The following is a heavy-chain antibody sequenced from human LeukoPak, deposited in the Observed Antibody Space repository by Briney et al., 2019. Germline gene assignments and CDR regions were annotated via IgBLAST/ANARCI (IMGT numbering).Heavy chain of an antibody. CDR3: ARVLPGYCSSTSCYYFDY. J-gene: IGHJ4*02. D-gene: IGHD2-2*01. V-gene: IGHV4-61*01. CDR1: GGSVSSGSYY. Sequence: SETLSLTCTVSGGSVSSGSYYWSWIRQPPGKGLEWIGYIYYSGSTNYNPSLKSRVTISVDTSKNQFSLKLSSVTAAGTAVYYCARVLPGYCSSTSCYYFDYWGQGTLVTVSS. CDR2: IYYSGST.